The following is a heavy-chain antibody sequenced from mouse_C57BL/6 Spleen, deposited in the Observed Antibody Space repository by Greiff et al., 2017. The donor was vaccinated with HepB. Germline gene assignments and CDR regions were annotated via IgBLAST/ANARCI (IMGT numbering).Heavy chain of an antibody. Sequence: VQLKESEGGLVQPGSSMKLSCTASGFTFSDYYMAWVRQVPEKGLEWVANINYDGSSTYYLDSLKSRFIISRDNAKNILYLQMSSLKSEDTATYYCARERSNYVRYFDVWGTGTTVTVSS. CDR3: ARERSNYVRYFDV. V-gene: IGHV5-16*01. J-gene: IGHJ1*03. CDR1: GFTFSDYY. CDR2: INYDGSST. D-gene: IGHD2-5*01.